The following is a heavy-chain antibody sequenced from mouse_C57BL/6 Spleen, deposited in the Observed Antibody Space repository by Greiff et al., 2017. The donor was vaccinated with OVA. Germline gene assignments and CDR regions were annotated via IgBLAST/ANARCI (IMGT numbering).Heavy chain of an antibody. Sequence: VQRVESEGGLVQPGSSMKLSCTASGFTFSDYYMAWVRQVPEKGLEWVANINYDGSSTYYLDSLKSRFIISRDNAKNILYLQMSSLKSEDTATYYCARESYYGSSYWYFDVWGTGTTVTVSS. CDR3: ARESYYGSSYWYFDV. CDR2: INYDGSST. V-gene: IGHV5-16*01. CDR1: GFTFSDYY. D-gene: IGHD1-1*01. J-gene: IGHJ1*03.